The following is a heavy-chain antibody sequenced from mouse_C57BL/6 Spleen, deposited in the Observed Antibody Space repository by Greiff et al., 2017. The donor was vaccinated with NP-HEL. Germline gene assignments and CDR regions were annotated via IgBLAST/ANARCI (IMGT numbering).Heavy chain of an antibody. Sequence: QVQLQQSGAELVRPGTSVKMSCKASGYTFTNYWIGWAKQRPGHGLEWIGDIYPGGGYTNYNEKFKGKATLTADKSSSTAYMQFSSLTSEDSAIYYCARDGGDYAMDYWGQGTSVTVSS. J-gene: IGHJ4*01. CDR2: IYPGGGYT. CDR1: GYTFTNYW. CDR3: ARDGGDYAMDY. V-gene: IGHV1-63*01.